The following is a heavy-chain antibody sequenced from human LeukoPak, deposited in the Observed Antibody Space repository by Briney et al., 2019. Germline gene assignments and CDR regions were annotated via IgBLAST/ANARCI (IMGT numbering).Heavy chain of an antibody. CDR1: GGSISSGDYY. D-gene: IGHD3-22*01. J-gene: IGHJ5*02. Sequence: PSETLSLTCTVWGGSISSGDYYGSWIRQPPGKGLERIAYMYYSGSTYYNPSLKSRVTMSADTSKNQLSLKLSSVTAADTAVYYCARPYYYDSRIDPWGQGILVTVPS. V-gene: IGHV4-30-4*01. CDR2: MYYSGST. CDR3: ARPYYYDSRIDP.